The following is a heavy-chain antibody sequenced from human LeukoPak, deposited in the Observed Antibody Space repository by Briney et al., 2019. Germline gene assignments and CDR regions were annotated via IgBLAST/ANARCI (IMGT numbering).Heavy chain of an antibody. CDR2: ISGSGGST. CDR3: AIKGLLQPNGNAFDI. Sequence: PGGSLRLSCAASGFTFSSYAMSWVRQAPGKGLEWVSAISGSGGSTYSADSVKGRFTISRDNSKNTLYLQMNSLRAEDTAVHYCAIKGLLQPNGNAFDIWGQGTMVTVSS. D-gene: IGHD3-22*01. CDR1: GFTFSSYA. J-gene: IGHJ3*02. V-gene: IGHV3-23*01.